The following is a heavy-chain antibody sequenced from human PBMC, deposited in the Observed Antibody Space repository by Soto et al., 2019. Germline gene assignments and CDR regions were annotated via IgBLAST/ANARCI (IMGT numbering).Heavy chain of an antibody. CDR2: IYNSGST. D-gene: IGHD3-10*01. CDR1: GDSVSRYY. Sequence: SSETLSLTCTVSGDSVSRYYWNWIRQPPGKGLEWIGYIYNSGSTNYNPSLKSRVTISVDTSKNRFSLTLTSVTAAHTAVYYCARAPPYSYGSGTPYYFYAMDVCGQGTTVTACS. V-gene: IGHV4-59*02. J-gene: IGHJ6*02. CDR3: ARAPPYSYGSGTPYYFYAMDV.